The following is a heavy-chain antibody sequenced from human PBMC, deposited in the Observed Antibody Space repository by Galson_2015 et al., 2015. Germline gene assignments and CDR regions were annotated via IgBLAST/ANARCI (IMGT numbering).Heavy chain of an antibody. CDR1: GGTFSTYI. D-gene: IGHD3-16*01. CDR3: ARQKMRYDYVRGTQEDTAFDS. J-gene: IGHJ5*01. V-gene: IGHV1-69*13. Sequence: SVKVSCKASGGTFSTYIFSWVRQAPGQGLEWMGGTIPFLGTANYAQRFQGRLTITADESTRTGYMEMSSLRSEDTAVYYCARQKMRYDYVRGTQEDTAFDSWGQGTLVTVSS. CDR2: TIPFLGTA.